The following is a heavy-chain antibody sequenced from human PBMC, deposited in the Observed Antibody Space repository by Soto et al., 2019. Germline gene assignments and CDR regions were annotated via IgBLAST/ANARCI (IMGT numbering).Heavy chain of an antibody. CDR3: AREDDSTMNYGLDV. CDR2: INPNSGGT. D-gene: IGHD3-22*01. Sequence: QVQLVQSGAEVKKPGASVKVSCKTSGYTFTAHCIHWVRQAPGQGLEWMGWINPNSGGTTYAQKFHARVTMTRDTSISTAYMELSGLTSDDTAVYYCAREDDSTMNYGLDVWGQGTTVTVSS. V-gene: IGHV1-2*02. CDR1: GYTFTAHC. J-gene: IGHJ6*02.